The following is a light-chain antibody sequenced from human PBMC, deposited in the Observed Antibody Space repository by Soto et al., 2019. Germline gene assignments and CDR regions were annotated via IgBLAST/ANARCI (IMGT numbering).Light chain of an antibody. J-gene: IGKJ4*01. Sequence: DIVMTQSPDSLAVSLGERATINCRSSQSVLYSLNNKNYLAWYQQKPGQPPKLLFYWASTREPGVPDRFSGSGSGTDFTLTISSLQAEDVAVYYCQQYNSTPLAFGGGTKVQIK. CDR3: QQYNSTPLA. V-gene: IGKV4-1*01. CDR2: WAS. CDR1: QSVLYSLNNKNY.